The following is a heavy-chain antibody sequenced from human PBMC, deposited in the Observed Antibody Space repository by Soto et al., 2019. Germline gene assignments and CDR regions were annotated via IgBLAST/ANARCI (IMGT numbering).Heavy chain of an antibody. CDR1: GGSISSGGYY. J-gene: IGHJ4*02. V-gene: IGHV4-31*03. CDR3: ARNRKTQLLYVDY. Sequence: SETLSLTCTVSGGSISSGGYYWSWIRQHPWKGLEWIGYIYYSGSTYYNPSLKSRVTISVDTSKNQFSLKLSSVTAADTAVYYCARNRKTQLLYVDYWGQGXLVTVSS. CDR2: IYYSGST. D-gene: IGHD2-2*02.